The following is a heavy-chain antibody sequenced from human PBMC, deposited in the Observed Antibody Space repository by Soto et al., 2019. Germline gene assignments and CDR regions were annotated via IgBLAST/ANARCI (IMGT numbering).Heavy chain of an antibody. J-gene: IGHJ6*03. Sequence: QVQLVESGGGLVKPGGSLRLSCAASGFTFSDYYMSWIRQAPVKGLEWVSYISSSGSTIYYADSVKGRFTISRDNAKNSLYLQMNSLRAEDTAVYYCARPEYSSGWPTDYYYYYMDVWGKGTTVTVSS. D-gene: IGHD6-19*01. CDR1: GFTFSDYY. V-gene: IGHV3-11*01. CDR2: ISSSGSTI. CDR3: ARPEYSSGWPTDYYYYYMDV.